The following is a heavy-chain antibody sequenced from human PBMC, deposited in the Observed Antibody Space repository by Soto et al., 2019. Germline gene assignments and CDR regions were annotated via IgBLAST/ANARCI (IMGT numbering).Heavy chain of an antibody. CDR2: ISYDGSNK. CDR1: GFTFSSYG. V-gene: IGHV3-30*18. J-gene: IGHJ6*01. D-gene: IGHD4-4*01. CDR3: AKDTVTTSWSYYGMDV. Sequence: QVQLVESGGGVVQPGRSLRLSCAASGFTFSSYGMHWVRQAPGKGLEWVAVISYDGSNKYYADSVKGRFTISRDNSKNTLYLQMNSLRAEDTAVYYCAKDTVTTSWSYYGMDVW.